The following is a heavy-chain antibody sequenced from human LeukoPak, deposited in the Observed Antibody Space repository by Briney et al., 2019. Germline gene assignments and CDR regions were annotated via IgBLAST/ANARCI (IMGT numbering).Heavy chain of an antibody. D-gene: IGHD3-16*01. V-gene: IGHV3-15*01. CDR3: TTGGEVF. CDR1: GFTVSSNY. CDR2: IKSKTDGGTT. J-gene: IGHJ4*02. Sequence: GGSLRLSCAASGFTVSSNYMSWVRQAPGKGLEWVGRIKSKTDGGTTDYAAPVKGRFTISTDDSKTTLYLHMNSLKTEDTAVYYCTTGGEVFWGQGTLVTVSS.